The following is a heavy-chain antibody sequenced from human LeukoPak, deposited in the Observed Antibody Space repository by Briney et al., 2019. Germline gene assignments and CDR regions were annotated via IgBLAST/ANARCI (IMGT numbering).Heavy chain of an antibody. D-gene: IGHD3-9*01. CDR2: ISSGSPTI. V-gene: IGHV3-48*01. Sequence: GGSLRLSCAASGFVFSSYSMNWVRQAPGKGLEWVSYISSGSPTIFYADSVKGRFTISRDNSKNTLYLQMNSLRAEDTAVYYCAKFRVTENYDILTGPTITSDAFDIWGQGTMVTVSS. J-gene: IGHJ3*02. CDR3: AKFRVTENYDILTGPTITSDAFDI. CDR1: GFVFSSYS.